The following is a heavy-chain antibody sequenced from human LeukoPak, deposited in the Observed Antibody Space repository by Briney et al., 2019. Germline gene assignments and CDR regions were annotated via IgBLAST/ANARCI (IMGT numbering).Heavy chain of an antibody. CDR3: AKDKEAARPPRWFDP. D-gene: IGHD6-6*01. V-gene: IGHV3-23*01. J-gene: IGHJ5*02. CDR1: GFTFSSYA. CDR2: ISGSGGST. Sequence: GGSLRLSCAASGFTFSSYAMSWVRQAPGKGLEWVSAISGSGGSTYYADSAKGRFTISRDNSKNTLYLQMNSLRAEDTAVYYCAKDKEAARPPRWFDPWGQGTLVTVSS.